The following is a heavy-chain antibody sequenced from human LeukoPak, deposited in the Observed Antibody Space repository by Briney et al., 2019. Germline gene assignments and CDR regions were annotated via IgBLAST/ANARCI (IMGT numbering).Heavy chain of an antibody. V-gene: IGHV3-33*01. CDR3: ARVVIDGSGSYLRVRRNNYFDY. CDR1: GFTFSSYG. CDR2: IWYDGSNK. Sequence: GRSLRLSCAASGFTFSSYGMHWVRQAPGKGLEWVAVIWYDGSNKYYADSVKGRFTISRDNSKNTLYLQMNSLRAEDTAVYYCARVVIDGSGSYLRVRRNNYFDYWGQRTLVTVSS. J-gene: IGHJ4*02. D-gene: IGHD3-10*01.